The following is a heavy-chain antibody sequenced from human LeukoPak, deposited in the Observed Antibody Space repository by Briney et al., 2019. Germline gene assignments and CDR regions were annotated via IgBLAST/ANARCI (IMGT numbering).Heavy chain of an antibody. Sequence: GRSLRLSCAASGFTFDDYAMHWVRQAPGKGLEWVSGISWSSGGIVYADSVKGRFTISRDNAKNSLYLQMNSLRAEDTALYYCAKAGVRWDWGQGTLVTVSS. D-gene: IGHD3-10*01. CDR3: AKAGVRWD. CDR1: GFTFDDYA. V-gene: IGHV3-9*01. CDR2: ISWSSGGI. J-gene: IGHJ4*02.